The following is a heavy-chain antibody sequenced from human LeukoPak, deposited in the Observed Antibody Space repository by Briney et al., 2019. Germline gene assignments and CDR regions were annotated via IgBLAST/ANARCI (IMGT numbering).Heavy chain of an antibody. CDR1: GFTFADYD. J-gene: IGHJ3*02. CDR3: AKAAGGLSYGLSAVFDI. CDR2: ICWSSGSI. D-gene: IGHD5-18*01. V-gene: IGHV3-9*01. Sequence: PGRSLRLSCTASGFTFADYDMHWVRQAPGKGLEWVSGICWSSGSIGYAASVKGRFTISRDSAKNSLYLQMNSLRAEDTALYYCAKAAGGLSYGLSAVFDIWGQGTMVTASS.